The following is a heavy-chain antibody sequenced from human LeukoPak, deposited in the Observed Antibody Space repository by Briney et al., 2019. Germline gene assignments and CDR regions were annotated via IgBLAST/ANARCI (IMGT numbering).Heavy chain of an antibody. CDR3: ARGVIWFGELKGALDI. Sequence: ASVKVSCKASGGTFSSYAISWVRQAPGQGLEWMGGIIPIFGTANYAQKFQGRVTITRNTSISTAYMELSSLRSEDTAVYYCARGVIWFGELKGALDIWGQGTMVTVSS. J-gene: IGHJ3*02. V-gene: IGHV1-69*05. CDR1: GGTFSSYA. CDR2: IIPIFGTA. D-gene: IGHD3-10*01.